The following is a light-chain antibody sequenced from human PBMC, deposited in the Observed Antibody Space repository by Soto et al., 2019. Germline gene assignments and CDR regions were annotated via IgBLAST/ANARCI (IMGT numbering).Light chain of an antibody. CDR3: GTWDSSLSARGV. V-gene: IGLV1-51*02. Sequence: QSVLTQPPSVSAAPGQKVTISCSGSSSNIGDNYVSWYKQLPGTAPKLLIYENNKRPSGIPDRFSGSKSGTSATLGITGLQTGDEADYYCGTWDSSLSARGVFGGGTKLTVL. CDR2: ENN. J-gene: IGLJ3*02. CDR1: SSNIGDNY.